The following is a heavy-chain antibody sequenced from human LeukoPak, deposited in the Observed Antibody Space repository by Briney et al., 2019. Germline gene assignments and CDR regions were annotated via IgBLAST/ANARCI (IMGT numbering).Heavy chain of an antibody. CDR2: ISGSGDST. Sequence: GGSLRLSCAASGFTFSTYAMTWVRQAPGKGLEWVSVISGSGDSTNYADSVKGRFTISRDNSKNTLYLQMNSLRAEDTALYYRANNYGGYYFYGMDVWGQGTTVTVSS. CDR3: ANNYGGYYFYGMDV. CDR1: GFTFSTYA. J-gene: IGHJ6*02. D-gene: IGHD4/OR15-4a*01. V-gene: IGHV3-23*01.